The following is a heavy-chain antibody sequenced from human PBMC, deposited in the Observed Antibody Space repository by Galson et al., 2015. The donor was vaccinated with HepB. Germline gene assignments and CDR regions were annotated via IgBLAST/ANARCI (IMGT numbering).Heavy chain of an antibody. CDR2: INAGNGNT. Sequence: SAKVSGKASGYTFTSYAMHWVRQAPGQRLEGMGWINAGNGNTKYSQKFQGRVTITRDTSASTAYMELSSLRSEDTAVYYCARDLKQQLAPHYYYYGMDVWGQGTTVTVSS. CDR1: GYTFTSYA. CDR3: ARDLKQQLAPHYYYYGMDV. V-gene: IGHV1-3*01. D-gene: IGHD6-13*01. J-gene: IGHJ6*02.